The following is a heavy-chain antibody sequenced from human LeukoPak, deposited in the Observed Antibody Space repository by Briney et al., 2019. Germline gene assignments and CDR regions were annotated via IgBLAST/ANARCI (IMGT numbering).Heavy chain of an antibody. CDR3: AKDLAPGDI. D-gene: IGHD3-16*01. Sequence: GASLRLSCAASGFTFSSYAMSWVRPAPGKGLEWVSAISGSGGSTYYADSVKGRFTISRDNSKNTLYLQMNSLRVEDTAVYYCAKDLAPGDIWGQGTMVTVSS. CDR1: GFTFSSYA. V-gene: IGHV3-23*01. J-gene: IGHJ3*02. CDR2: ISGSGGST.